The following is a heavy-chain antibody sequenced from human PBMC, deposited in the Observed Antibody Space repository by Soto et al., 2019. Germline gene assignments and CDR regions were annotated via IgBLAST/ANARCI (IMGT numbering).Heavy chain of an antibody. Sequence: QLQLQESGPGLVKPSETLSLTCSVSGDSINSDNYYWGWIRQPPGKGLEWIGSIYYRGNTYYNPSLKSRVTRSLDKSKGQFSLKLNSVTAADSSVYFCARLEGLATISYYFDYWGQGTLVTVSS. CDR2: IYYRGNT. V-gene: IGHV4-39*01. J-gene: IGHJ4*02. CDR3: ARLEGLATISYYFDY. D-gene: IGHD3-9*01. CDR1: GDSINSDNYY.